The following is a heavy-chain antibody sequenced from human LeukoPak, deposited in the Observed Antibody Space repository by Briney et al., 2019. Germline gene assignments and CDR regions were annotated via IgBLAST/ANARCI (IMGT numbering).Heavy chain of an antibody. V-gene: IGHV3-66*01. J-gene: IGHJ5*02. CDR2: IYSGGST. Sequence: GGSLRLSCAASGFDITDNYMTWVRQAPGRGLEWVSVIYSGGSTYYADSVKGRFTISRDDSNNTLLLQMNSLRAEDTAVYFCAREFGGWFDAWGQGTLVIVSS. CDR1: GFDITDNY. D-gene: IGHD3-16*01. CDR3: AREFGGWFDA.